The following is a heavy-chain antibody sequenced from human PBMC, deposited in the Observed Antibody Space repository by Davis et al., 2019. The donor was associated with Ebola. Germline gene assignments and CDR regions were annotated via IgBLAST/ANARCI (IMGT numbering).Heavy chain of an antibody. D-gene: IGHD2-2*01. CDR3: ARLAGVVPAAWRGYYGMDV. V-gene: IGHV3-30*03. CDR2: ISYEGLNA. J-gene: IGHJ6*02. Sequence: SLKISCAASGFTFSNFAMFWVRQATGKGLEWVAVISYEGLNAIYADSVKGRFTISRDNSKNTLYLQMNSLRAEDTAVYYCARLAGVVPAAWRGYYGMDVWGQGTTVTVSS. CDR1: GFTFSNFA.